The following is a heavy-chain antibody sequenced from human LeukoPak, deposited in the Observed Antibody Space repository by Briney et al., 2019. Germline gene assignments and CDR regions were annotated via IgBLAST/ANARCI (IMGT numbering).Heavy chain of an antibody. Sequence: GGSLRLSCAASGFTFSDSWMSWVRQAPGKGLEWVANMNQDGSVKDYVDSVKGRFTISRDNARDSLYLQMGSLRAEDTAVYYCATYTHWVAGDVWGQGTTVTVSS. V-gene: IGHV3-7*01. CDR2: MNQDGSVK. CDR1: GFTFSDSW. CDR3: ATYTHWVAGDV. D-gene: IGHD3-16*01. J-gene: IGHJ6*02.